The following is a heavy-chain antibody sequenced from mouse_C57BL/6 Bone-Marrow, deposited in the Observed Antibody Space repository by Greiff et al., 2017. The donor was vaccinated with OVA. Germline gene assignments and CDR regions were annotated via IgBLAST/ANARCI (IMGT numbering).Heavy chain of an antibody. CDR1: GFNIKDYY. V-gene: IGHV14-1*01. CDR2: IDPEDGAT. CDR3: TPAYYSNYVDY. J-gene: IGHJ2*01. D-gene: IGHD2-5*01. Sequence: VQLQQSGAELVRPGASVKLSCTASGFNIKDYYMNWVKQRPEQGLEWIGRIDPEDGATEYAPKFTGKATMTADKSSNTASLQPSSLTSKDTSVDYCTPAYYSNYVDYWGQGTTLSVAS.